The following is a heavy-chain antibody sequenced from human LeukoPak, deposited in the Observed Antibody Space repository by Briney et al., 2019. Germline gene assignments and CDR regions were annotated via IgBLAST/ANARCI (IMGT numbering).Heavy chain of an antibody. D-gene: IGHD3-16*02. J-gene: IGHJ4*02. CDR2: INAGNGNT. CDR1: GYTFTSYA. Sequence: ASVKVSCKASGYTFTSYAMHWVRQAPGQRLEWMGWINAGNGNTKYSQEFQGRVTITRDTSASTAYMELSSLRSEDTAVYYCARDGETRLGELSFDYWGQGTLVTVSS. CDR3: ARDGETRLGELSFDY. V-gene: IGHV1-3*01.